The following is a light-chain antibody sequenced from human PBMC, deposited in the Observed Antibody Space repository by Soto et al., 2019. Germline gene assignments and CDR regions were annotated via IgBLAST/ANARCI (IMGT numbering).Light chain of an antibody. CDR2: GNS. CDR1: SSNIGSNT. CDR3: QSYDNSLSGSWV. Sequence: QSVLTQPPSASGTPGQRVTISCSGSSSNIGSNTVNWYQQLPGTAPKLLIYGNSNRPSGVPDRFSGSKSGTSASLAINGLQAEDEAHYYCQSYDNSLSGSWVFGGGTQLTVL. J-gene: IGLJ3*02. V-gene: IGLV1-44*01.